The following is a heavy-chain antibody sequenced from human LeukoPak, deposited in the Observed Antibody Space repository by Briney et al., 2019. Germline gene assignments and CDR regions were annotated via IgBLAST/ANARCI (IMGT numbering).Heavy chain of an antibody. J-gene: IGHJ4*02. CDR2: LYYSGSF. D-gene: IGHD2-2*01. CDR3: ARHICSTVSCYIDY. V-gene: IGHV4-28*05. CDR1: GYSISSSNW. Sequence: SETLSLTCAVSGYSISSSNWWGWIRQPPGKGLEWIGFLYYSGSFYYNPSLKSRVTMSLDTSMNQFSLKLSSVTAVDTAVYYCARHICSTVSCYIDYWGQGCLVTVSS.